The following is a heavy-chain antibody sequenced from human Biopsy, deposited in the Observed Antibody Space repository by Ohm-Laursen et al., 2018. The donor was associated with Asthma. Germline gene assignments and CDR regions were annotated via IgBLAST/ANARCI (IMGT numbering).Heavy chain of an antibody. CDR3: ARKAGSCISRTCYSLDF. CDR1: GGTFNTYV. V-gene: IGHV1-69*01. D-gene: IGHD2-2*01. Sequence: SSVKVSCNSLGGTFNTYVIGWVRQAPGQGLEWMGGINSVFGTTSYPQKFQDRVTITADDSTGTVYMELSSLRSEDTAVYYCARKAGSCISRTCYSLDFWGQGTLVTVSS. J-gene: IGHJ4*02. CDR2: INSVFGTT.